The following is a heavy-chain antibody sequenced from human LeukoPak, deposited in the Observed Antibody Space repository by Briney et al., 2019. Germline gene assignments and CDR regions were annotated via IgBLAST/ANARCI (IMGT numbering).Heavy chain of an antibody. CDR1: GYTFTSYG. CDR3: ARVGGVLRWELHYYSD. Sequence: ASVKVSCKASGYTFTSYGISWVRQAPGQGLEWMGWISAYNGNTNYAQKLQGRVTMTTDTSTSTAYMELRSLRSDDTAVYYCARVGGVLRWELHYYSDSGQGAQVTVSS. D-gene: IGHD1-26*01. CDR2: ISAYNGNT. J-gene: IGHJ4*02. V-gene: IGHV1-18*01.